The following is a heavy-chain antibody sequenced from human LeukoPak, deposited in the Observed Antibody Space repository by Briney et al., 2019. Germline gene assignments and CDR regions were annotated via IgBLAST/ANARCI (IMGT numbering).Heavy chain of an antibody. CDR2: INSDGSST. Sequence: GGSLRLSCAASGFTFSSYWMNWVGQAPGKGLVWVSGINSDGSSTSYADSVKGRFTISRDNAKNTLYLQMNSLRAEDTAVYYCARTLYSSGWYFPFDYWGQGTLVTVSS. CDR3: ARTLYSSGWYFPFDY. J-gene: IGHJ4*02. V-gene: IGHV3-74*01. D-gene: IGHD6-19*01. CDR1: GFTFSSYW.